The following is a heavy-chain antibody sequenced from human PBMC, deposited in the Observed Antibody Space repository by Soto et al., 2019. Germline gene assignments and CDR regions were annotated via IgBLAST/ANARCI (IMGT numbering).Heavy chain of an antibody. CDR1: GDSISTVDYF. V-gene: IGHV4-39*01. D-gene: IGHD1-26*01. CDR3: ARILVGAFDF. Sequence: SSETLSLTCSVSGDSISTVDYFWAWVRQSPGKGLECIGDINNSGTTTYNPSLKSRVTLSLDTSKSQFSLSLSSVTAADTAVYYCARILVGAFDFWGQGALGTVSS. J-gene: IGHJ4*02. CDR2: INNSGTT.